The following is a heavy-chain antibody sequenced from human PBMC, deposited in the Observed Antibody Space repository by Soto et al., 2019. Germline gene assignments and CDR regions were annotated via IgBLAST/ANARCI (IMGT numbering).Heavy chain of an antibody. Sequence: PGGSLRLSCSSSVFTFSSYAMHCVRQAPGKGLEYVSAISSNGGSTYYADSVKGRFTISRDNSKNTLYLQMSSLRAEDTAVYYCVKDLRMEHTTFEYWGQGTLVIVSS. J-gene: IGHJ4*02. CDR2: ISSNGGST. V-gene: IGHV3-64D*06. D-gene: IGHD1-1*01. CDR1: VFTFSSYA. CDR3: VKDLRMEHTTFEY.